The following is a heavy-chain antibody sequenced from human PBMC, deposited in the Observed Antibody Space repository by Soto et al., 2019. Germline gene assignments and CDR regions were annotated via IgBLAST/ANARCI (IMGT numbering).Heavy chain of an antibody. J-gene: IGHJ6*02. D-gene: IGHD3-16*01. V-gene: IGHV3-74*01. Sequence: GGSLRLSCAASGFTSSNYWMHWVRQAPGKGLVWVSRIKSDGSSTSYADSVKGRFTISRDNAKNTLDLQMHGLRAEDMAVYYCARDLVWLDYYYGMDVWGQGTTVTVSS. CDR1: GFTSSNYW. CDR2: IKSDGSST. CDR3: ARDLVWLDYYYGMDV.